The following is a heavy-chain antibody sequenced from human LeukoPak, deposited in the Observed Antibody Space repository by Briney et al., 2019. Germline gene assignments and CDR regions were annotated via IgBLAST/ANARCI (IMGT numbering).Heavy chain of an antibody. V-gene: IGHV3-53*01. Sequence: GGSLRLSCTVSGFTVSSNSMSWVRQAPGKGLEWVSFIYSDNTHYSDSVKGRFTISRDNSKNTLYLQMNSLRAEDTAVYYCAIYYDSSDPFDYWGQGTLVTVSS. CDR1: GFTVSSNS. CDR2: IYSDNT. CDR3: AIYYDSSDPFDY. D-gene: IGHD3-22*01. J-gene: IGHJ4*02.